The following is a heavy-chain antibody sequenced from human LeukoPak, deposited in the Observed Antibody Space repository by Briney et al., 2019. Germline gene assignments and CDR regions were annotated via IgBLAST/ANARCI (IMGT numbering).Heavy chain of an antibody. V-gene: IGHV3-23*01. CDR1: GFSFSSYA. CDR3: AKYQSYYDFWSSYPYGMDV. CDR2: ISGSGGST. D-gene: IGHD3-3*01. J-gene: IGHJ6*02. Sequence: RTGGSLRLSCAASGFSFSSYAMTWVRQAPGKGLGWVSAISGSGGSTYYADSVKGRFTISRDNSKNMLYLQMNSLRAEDTAVYYCAKYQSYYDFWSSYPYGMDVWGQGTTVTVSS.